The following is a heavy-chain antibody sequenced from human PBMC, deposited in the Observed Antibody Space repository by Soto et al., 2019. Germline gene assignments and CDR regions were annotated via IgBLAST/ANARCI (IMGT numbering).Heavy chain of an antibody. CDR1: GFTFSDYY. Sequence: PGGSLRLSCAASGFTFSDYYMSWIRQAPGKWLEWVSYISSSGSTIYYADSVKGRFTISRDNAKNSLYLQMNSLRAEDTAVYYCARAPLGLHAPPYIDVWGKGTTVTVSS. CDR2: ISSSGSTI. CDR3: ARAPLGLHAPPYIDV. J-gene: IGHJ6*03. D-gene: IGHD2-15*01. V-gene: IGHV3-11*01.